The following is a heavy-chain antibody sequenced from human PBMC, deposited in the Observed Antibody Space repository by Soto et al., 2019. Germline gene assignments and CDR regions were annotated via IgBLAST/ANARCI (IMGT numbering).Heavy chain of an antibody. CDR1: GETFTDSY. V-gene: IGHV1-46*01. Sequence: QVQLVQSGAEVKKPGASVKVSCKASGETFTDSYIHWVLQAPGQGLEWMGTVNPSGGHTTYAQHFLGRMTMTRDTSPSTLYMELTSLTSEDTAVYYCARGGHVVVVTAALDYWGQGTLVTVSS. J-gene: IGHJ4*02. D-gene: IGHD2-21*02. CDR3: ARGGHVVVVTAALDY. CDR2: VNPSGGHT.